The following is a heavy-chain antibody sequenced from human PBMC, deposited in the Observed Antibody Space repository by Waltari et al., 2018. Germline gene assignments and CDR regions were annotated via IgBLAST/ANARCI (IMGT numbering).Heavy chain of an antibody. V-gene: IGHV1-8*02. CDR1: GYTFTNHD. CDR3: ARGFFMTTVTTGYYYYGMGV. CDR2: VNPNSGNT. D-gene: IGHD4-17*01. Sequence: QVQLVQSGAEVKKPGASVKVSCKASGYTFTNHDINWVRQAAGHGLEWMGWVNPNSGNTGYAQKFQGRVTMTRNTSISTAYMELSSLRSEDTAVYYCARGFFMTTVTTGYYYYGMGVWGQGTTVTVSS. J-gene: IGHJ6*02.